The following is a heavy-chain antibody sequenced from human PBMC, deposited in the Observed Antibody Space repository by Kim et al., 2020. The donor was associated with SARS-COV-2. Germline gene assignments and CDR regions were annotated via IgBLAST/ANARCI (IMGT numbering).Heavy chain of an antibody. J-gene: IGHJ6*02. CDR2: IRSKANSYAT. CDR3: TRLVGATTYYYYGMDV. V-gene: IGHV3-73*01. D-gene: IGHD1-26*01. CDR1: GFTFSGSA. Sequence: GGSLRLSCAASGFTFSGSAMHWVRQASGKGLEWVGRIRSKANSYATAYAASVKGRFTISRDDSKNTAYLQMNSLKTEDTAVYYCTRLVGATTYYYYGMDVWGQGTTVTVSS.